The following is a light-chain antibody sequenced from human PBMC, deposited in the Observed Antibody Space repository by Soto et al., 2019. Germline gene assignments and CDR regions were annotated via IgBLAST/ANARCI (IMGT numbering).Light chain of an antibody. CDR3: ATWDDSLNGHVV. J-gene: IGLJ2*01. CDR2: SNN. Sequence: QSVLTQPPSESGTPGQRVTISCSGSRSNIGSNTVNWYQQLPGTAPKFLIYSNNQRPSGVPKRFSGSKSGTSASLAISGLXXXDEADYYCATWDDSLNGHVVFGGGTKLTVL. V-gene: IGLV1-44*01. CDR1: RSNIGSNT.